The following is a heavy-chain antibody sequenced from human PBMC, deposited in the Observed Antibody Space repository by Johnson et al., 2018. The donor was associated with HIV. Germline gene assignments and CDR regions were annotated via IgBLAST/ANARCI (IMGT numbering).Heavy chain of an antibody. V-gene: IGHV3-11*04. Sequence: VQLVESGGGLVKPGGSLRLSCAASGFTFSDYYMTWIRQAPGKRLEWVSYISSSGTNRYYADSVKGRFTISRDNTKNFLYLQMNSLRAEDTAVYYCARDRFPYNWNYECDAFDICGPGTMVTVSS. CDR2: ISSSGTNR. CDR1: GFTFSDYY. J-gene: IGHJ3*02. CDR3: ARDRFPYNWNYECDAFDI. D-gene: IGHD1-7*01.